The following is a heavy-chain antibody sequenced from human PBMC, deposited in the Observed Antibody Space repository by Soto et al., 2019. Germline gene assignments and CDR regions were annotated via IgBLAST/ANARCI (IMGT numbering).Heavy chain of an antibody. CDR1: GRSMISNY. D-gene: IGHD3-16*01. V-gene: IGHV4-59*01. CDR3: ASYRGALYFES. CDR2: VFYGGT. Sequence: LSRTCSVSGRSMISNYWSWIRQPPDKGLEWLGYVFYGGTDYNPSLGGRVSMSVETSKSQFSLKLTSVTVADTAVYYCASYRGALYFESWGPGILVTVSS. J-gene: IGHJ4*02.